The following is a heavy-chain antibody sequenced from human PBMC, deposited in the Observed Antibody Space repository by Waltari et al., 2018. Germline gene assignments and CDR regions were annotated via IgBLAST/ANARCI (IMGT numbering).Heavy chain of an antibody. D-gene: IGHD6-13*01. CDR3: ARVGIAAAGNIFWFDP. V-gene: IGHV1-46*01. CDR2: INPSGGST. CDR1: GYTFTSYY. Sequence: QVQLVQSGAEVKKPGASVKVSCKASGYTFTSYYMHCVRQAPGQGLEWMGIINPSGGSTSYAQKFQGRVTMTRDTSTSTVYMELSSLRSEDTAVYYCARVGIAAAGNIFWFDPWGQGTLVTVSS. J-gene: IGHJ5*02.